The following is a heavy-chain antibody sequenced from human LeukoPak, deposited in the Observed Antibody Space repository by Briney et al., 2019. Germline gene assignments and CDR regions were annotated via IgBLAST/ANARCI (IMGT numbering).Heavy chain of an antibody. CDR2: IYYTGNT. J-gene: IGHJ4*02. CDR3: ARSVDQWPRDFGY. Sequence: SETLSLTCTVSGASISSSSYYWGWIRQPPGKGLEYIGCIYYTGNTYYNPSLKSRVTISVDTSKNQFSLKLSSVTAADTAVFYCARSVDQWPRDFGYWGQGTLVTVSS. D-gene: IGHD6-19*01. CDR1: GASISSSSYY. V-gene: IGHV4-39*07.